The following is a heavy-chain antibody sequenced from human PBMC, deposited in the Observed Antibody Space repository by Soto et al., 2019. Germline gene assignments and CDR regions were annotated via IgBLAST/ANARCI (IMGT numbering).Heavy chain of an antibody. V-gene: IGHV3-7*03. Sequence: EVQLVESGGGLVQPGGSLRLSCAASGFTFSSYWMSWVRQAPGKGLEWVANIKQDGSEKYYVDPVKGRFTISRDNAKNSLYLQMNSLRAEDTAVYYCARDLNYYYGSGSYYKAGYWGQGTLVTVSS. CDR2: IKQDGSEK. CDR1: GFTFSSYW. D-gene: IGHD3-10*01. CDR3: ARDLNYYYGSGSYYKAGY. J-gene: IGHJ4*02.